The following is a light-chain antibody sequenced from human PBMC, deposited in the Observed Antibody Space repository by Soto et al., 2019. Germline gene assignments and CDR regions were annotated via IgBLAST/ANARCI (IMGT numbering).Light chain of an antibody. CDR1: SSDVGGYNY. V-gene: IGLV2-14*01. CDR3: SSYTSSSTKV. CDR2: EVS. J-gene: IGLJ1*01. Sequence: QSVLTQPASVSGSPGQSITISCTGTSSDVGGYNYVSWYQQHPGKAPKLMIYEVSNRPSGVPNRFSGSKSGNTASLTISGLQAEDEADYYCSSYTSSSTKVSGTGTKVTVL.